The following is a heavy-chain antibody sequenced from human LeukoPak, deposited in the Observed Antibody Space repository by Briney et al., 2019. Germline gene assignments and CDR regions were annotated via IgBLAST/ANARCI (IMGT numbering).Heavy chain of an antibody. CDR2: INPNSGGT. CDR3: ARDMHYDSSEDY. CDR1: GYTFTGYY. V-gene: IGHV1-2*02. D-gene: IGHD3-22*01. Sequence: ASVKVSCKASGYTFTGYYMHWVRQAPGQGLEWMGWINPNSGGTNYAQKFQGRVTMTRDTSISTAYMELSRLRSDDTAVYYCARDMHYDSSEDYWGQRTLVTVSS. J-gene: IGHJ4*02.